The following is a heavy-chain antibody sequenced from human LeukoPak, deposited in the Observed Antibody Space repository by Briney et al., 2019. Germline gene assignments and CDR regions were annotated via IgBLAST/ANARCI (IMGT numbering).Heavy chain of an antibody. CDR3: ASNPEWEWEGFDY. J-gene: IGHJ4*02. CDR2: IYYSGST. Sequence: SETLSLTCTVSGGSISSTNYYWGWIRQPPGKGLEWIGNIYYSGSTYYNPSLKSRVTISVDTSKNQFSLKLSSVTAADTAVYYCASNPEWEWEGFDYWGQGTLVTVSS. CDR1: GGSISSTNYY. D-gene: IGHD1-26*01. V-gene: IGHV4-39*07.